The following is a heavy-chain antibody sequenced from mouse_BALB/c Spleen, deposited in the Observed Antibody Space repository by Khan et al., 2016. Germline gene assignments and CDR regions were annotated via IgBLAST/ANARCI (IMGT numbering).Heavy chain of an antibody. CDR1: GYTFSDYE. V-gene: IGHV1-15*01. CDR2: IDPETGGT. D-gene: IGHD2-1*01. CDR3: TRKGIFYGTYDLDS. Sequence: QVQLKQSGAELVRPGASVTLSCKASGYTFSDYEMHWVKQTPVHGLQWIGSIDPETGGTAYNQKFKGQATLTAGRSSSTSYMELRSLTSEDSAVYYCTRKGIFYGTYDLDSWGQGTTLTVSS. J-gene: IGHJ2*01.